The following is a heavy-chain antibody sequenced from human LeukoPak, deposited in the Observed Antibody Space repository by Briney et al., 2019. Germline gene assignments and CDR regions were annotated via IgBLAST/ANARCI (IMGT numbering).Heavy chain of an antibody. J-gene: IGHJ4*02. V-gene: IGHV3-23*01. Sequence: GGSLRLSCAASGFTFSSYAMSWVRQAPGQGLEWVSAISGSGGSTYYADSVKGRFTISRDNSKNTLYLQMNSLRAEDPAVYYCAKDMYSSGYMYYFDYWGQGTLVTVSS. CDR2: ISGSGGST. CDR1: GFTFSSYA. D-gene: IGHD3-22*01. CDR3: AKDMYSSGYMYYFDY.